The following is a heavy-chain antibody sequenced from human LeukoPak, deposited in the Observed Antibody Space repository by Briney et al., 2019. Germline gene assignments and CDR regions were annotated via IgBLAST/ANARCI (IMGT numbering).Heavy chain of an antibody. CDR2: ISDTGFTT. D-gene: IGHD4-17*01. Sequence: GGSLRLSCAASGFIINDYYMTWIRQTPGKGLEWISDISDTGFTTYYADSVKGRFTISRDNANNSMYLQMNSLRVEDTAVFYCVNGESFYGDYGFDYWGQGTLVTVSS. V-gene: IGHV3-11*04. J-gene: IGHJ4*02. CDR1: GFIINDYY. CDR3: VNGESFYGDYGFDY.